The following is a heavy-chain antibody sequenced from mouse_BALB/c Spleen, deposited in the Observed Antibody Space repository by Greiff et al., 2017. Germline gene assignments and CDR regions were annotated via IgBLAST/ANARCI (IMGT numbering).Heavy chain of an antibody. Sequence: QVQLKESGPGLVAPSQSLSITCTVSGFSLTSYGVHWVRQPPGKGLEWLGVIWAGGSTNYNSALMSRLSISKDNSKSQVFLKMNSLQTDDTAMYYCARDKETARATFDYWGQGTTLTVSS. CDR1: GFSLTSYG. CDR2: IWAGGST. D-gene: IGHD3-2*01. V-gene: IGHV2-9*02. CDR3: ARDKETARATFDY. J-gene: IGHJ2*01.